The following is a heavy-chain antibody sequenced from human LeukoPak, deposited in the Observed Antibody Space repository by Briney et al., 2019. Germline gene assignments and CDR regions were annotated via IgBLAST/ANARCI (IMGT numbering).Heavy chain of an antibody. CDR3: ASEAYCSGGSCSLHRVAS. D-gene: IGHD2-15*01. CDR2: IDTNSGGT. CDR1: GYIFTAYY. V-gene: IGHV1-2*02. J-gene: IGHJ4*02. Sequence: ASVKVSCKASGYIFTAYYMHWVRQAPGQGLEWMGWIDTNSGGTNCAQKFQGRVTITRDTFIGTAYMELSSLISDDTAVYYCASEAYCSGGSCSLHRVASWGQGTLVTVSS.